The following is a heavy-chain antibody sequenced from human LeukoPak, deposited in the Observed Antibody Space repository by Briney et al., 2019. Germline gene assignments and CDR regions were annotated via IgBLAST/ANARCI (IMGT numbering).Heavy chain of an antibody. Sequence: PSQTLSLTCTVSGGSISSGGYYWSWIRQPPGKGLEWIGYIYHSGSTYYNPSLKSRVTISVDRSKNQFSLKLSSVTAADTAVYYCARDSRGVPAAISAFDIWGQGTMVTVSS. J-gene: IGHJ3*02. CDR2: IYHSGST. CDR3: ARDSRGVPAAISAFDI. D-gene: IGHD2-2*01. CDR1: GGSISSGGYY. V-gene: IGHV4-30-2*01.